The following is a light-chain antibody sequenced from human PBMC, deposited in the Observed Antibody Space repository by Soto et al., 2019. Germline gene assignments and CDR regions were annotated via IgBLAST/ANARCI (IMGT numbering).Light chain of an antibody. CDR1: SSDVGGYNY. J-gene: IGLJ1*01. V-gene: IGLV2-14*01. CDR2: DVS. CDR3: SSYTSSSTYV. Sequence: QSALTQPASVSGSPGQSITISCTGTSSDVGGYNYVSWYQQYPGKAPKVMIYDVSNRPSGVSNRVSGSKSGNTASLTISGLQAEDEADYYCSSYTSSSTYVFGSGTKLTVL.